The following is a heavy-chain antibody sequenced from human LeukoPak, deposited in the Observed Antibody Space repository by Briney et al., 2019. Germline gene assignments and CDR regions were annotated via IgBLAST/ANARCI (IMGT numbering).Heavy chain of an antibody. CDR2: IYYSGST. J-gene: IGHJ5*02. CDR3: AREGRGTIFGVVIPRGWFDP. Sequence: SETLSLTCTVSGGSISSHYWSWIRQPPGKGLEWNGYIYYSGSTNYNPSLKSRVTISVDTSKNQFSLKLSSVTAADTAVYYCAREGRGTIFGVVIPRGWFDPWGQGTLVTVSS. D-gene: IGHD3-3*01. CDR1: GGSISSHY. V-gene: IGHV4-59*11.